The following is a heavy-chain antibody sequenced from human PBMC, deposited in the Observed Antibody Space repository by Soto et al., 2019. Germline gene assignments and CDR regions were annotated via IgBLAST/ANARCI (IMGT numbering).Heavy chain of an antibody. CDR3: ARTGPPNYGSGSNLSWTSFYYYYYMDV. CDR1: GYTFTSYD. D-gene: IGHD3-10*01. J-gene: IGHJ6*03. V-gene: IGHV1-8*01. Sequence: ASVKVSCKASGYTFTSYDINWVRQATGQGLEWMGWMNPNSGNTGYAQKFQGRVTMTRNTSISTAYMELSSLRSEDTAVYYCARTGPPNYGSGSNLSWTSFYYYYYMDVWGKGTTVTVSS. CDR2: MNPNSGNT.